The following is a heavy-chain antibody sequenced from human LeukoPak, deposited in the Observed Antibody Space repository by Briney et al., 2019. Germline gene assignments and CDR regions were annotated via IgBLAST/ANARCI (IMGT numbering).Heavy chain of an antibody. CDR1: GFTFSNAW. CDR2: IKSKTDGGTT. CDR3: TTAQYSSSWESFDY. J-gene: IGHJ4*02. Sequence: PGGSLRLSCAASGFTFSNAWMSWVRQAPGKGLEWVGRIKSKTDGGTTDYAAPVKGRFTISRDDSKNTLYLQMNSLKTEDTAVYYCTTAQYSSSWESFDYWGQGTLVTVSS. D-gene: IGHD6-13*01. V-gene: IGHV3-15*01.